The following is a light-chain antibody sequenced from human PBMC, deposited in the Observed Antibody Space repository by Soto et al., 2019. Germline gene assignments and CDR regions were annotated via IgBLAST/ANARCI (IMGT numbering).Light chain of an antibody. CDR2: GAS. CDR3: QQYANWPPWT. V-gene: IGKV3-15*01. CDR1: QSVSSN. J-gene: IGKJ1*01. Sequence: EVVMTQSPATLSVSPGERATLSCRASQSVSSNLAWYQQRPGQAPRLLIYGASTRATGIPAKFSGSGSGTEFTLNISSLQSEDVAVYYCQQYANWPPWTFGQGTKVDIK.